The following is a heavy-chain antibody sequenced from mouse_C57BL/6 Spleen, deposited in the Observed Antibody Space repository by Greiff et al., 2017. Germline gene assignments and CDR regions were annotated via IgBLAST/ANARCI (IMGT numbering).Heavy chain of an antibody. CDR2: ISYDGSN. J-gene: IGHJ4*01. Sequence: DVQLQESGPGLVKPSQSLSLTCSVTGYSITSGYYWNWIRQFPGNKLEWMGYISYDGSNNYNPSLKNRISITRDTSKNQFFLKLNSVTTEDTATYYCARANYYGSSYDAMDYWGQGTSVTVSS. CDR3: ARANYYGSSYDAMDY. V-gene: IGHV3-6*01. D-gene: IGHD1-1*01. CDR1: GYSITSGYY.